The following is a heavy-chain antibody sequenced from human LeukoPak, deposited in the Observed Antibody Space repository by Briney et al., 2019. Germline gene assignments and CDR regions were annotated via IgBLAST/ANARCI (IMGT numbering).Heavy chain of an antibody. J-gene: IGHJ4*02. Sequence: ASVKVSCKASGYIFTGYYLHWGRQAPGQGLEWMGCINPNSGDTNYARKFQGRVTMTRDTSLSTAYMELSSLRSDDTAVYYCARDKNPTVFDYWGQGSLVTVSS. CDR2: INPNSGDT. CDR3: ARDKNPTVFDY. CDR1: GYIFTGYY. V-gene: IGHV1-2*02.